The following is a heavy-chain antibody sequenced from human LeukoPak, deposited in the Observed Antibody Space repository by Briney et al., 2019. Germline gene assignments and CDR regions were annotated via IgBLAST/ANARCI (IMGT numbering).Heavy chain of an antibody. V-gene: IGHV3-64*01. J-gene: IGHJ4*02. CDR3: ARAVGIWTCGYYDY. CDR2: ISSNGGSS. CDR1: GFAFNNYA. Sequence: GGSLRLSCAASGFAFNNYAMHWVRQAPGKGLEYVSAISSNGGSSDYANSVKGRFTISREHSKNTLFLQMGSLRAEDMAVYYGARAVGIWTCGYYDYWGQGTLVTVS. D-gene: IGHD4-17*01.